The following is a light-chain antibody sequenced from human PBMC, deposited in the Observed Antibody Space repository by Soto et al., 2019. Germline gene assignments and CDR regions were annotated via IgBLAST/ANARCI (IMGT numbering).Light chain of an antibody. Sequence: QSALTKPPSASGSPGQSVTISCTGTSSDVGGYPFVSWYQQHPGKAPKVLIYDVNKRPAGVPDRFSGSKSGNTASLTVSGLQAEDEADYYCSSHAGSDDPIVFGTGTKLTVL. CDR3: SSHAGSDDPIV. V-gene: IGLV2-8*01. J-gene: IGLJ1*01. CDR1: SSDVGGYPF. CDR2: DVN.